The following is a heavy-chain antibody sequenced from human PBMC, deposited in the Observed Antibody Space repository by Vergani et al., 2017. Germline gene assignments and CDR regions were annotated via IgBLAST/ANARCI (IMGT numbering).Heavy chain of an antibody. CDR1: GFTFSSDA. Sequence: EVQLLESGGGLVQPGGSLRVSCAASGFTFSSDAMSWVRQAPGKGLEWVSAINRGSTTYYADSVKGRFTISRDNSKNTLYLQMSSLRAEDTAVYYCAKEGGGYCSGGTCYPEYWGQGTLVIVSS. V-gene: IGHV3-23*01. CDR2: INRGSTT. CDR3: AKEGGGYCSGGTCYPEY. J-gene: IGHJ4*02. D-gene: IGHD2-15*01.